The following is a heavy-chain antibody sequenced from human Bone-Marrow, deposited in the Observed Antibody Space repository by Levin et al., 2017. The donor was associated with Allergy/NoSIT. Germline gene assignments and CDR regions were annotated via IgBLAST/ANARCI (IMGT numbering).Heavy chain of an antibody. V-gene: IGHV4-4*02. CDR1: GASISHGNW. Sequence: SETLSLTCAVSGASISHGNWWTWVRQPPGKGLEWLGEIYHDGSTNYNPSLKSRLTVSVHKSKKQFSLKLTPVTAADTAVYYCARSKGSASGVFDIWGQGTMVTVS. J-gene: IGHJ3*02. D-gene: IGHD1-26*01. CDR2: IYHDGST. CDR3: ARSKGSASGVFDI.